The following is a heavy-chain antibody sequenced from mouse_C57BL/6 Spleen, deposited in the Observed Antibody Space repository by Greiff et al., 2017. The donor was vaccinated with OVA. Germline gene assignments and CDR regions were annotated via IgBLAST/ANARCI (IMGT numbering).Heavy chain of an antibody. J-gene: IGHJ1*03. Sequence: EVMLVESGGGLVQPGESLKLSCESNEYEFPSHDMSWVRKTPEKRLELVAAINSDGGSTYYPDTMARRFIISRDNTKKTLYLQMSSLMSEDTALYYCARTGLPPYWYFDVWGTGTTVTVSS. CDR1: EYEFPSHD. CDR3: ARTGLPPYWYFDV. V-gene: IGHV5-2*01. CDR2: INSDGGST. D-gene: IGHD2-4*01.